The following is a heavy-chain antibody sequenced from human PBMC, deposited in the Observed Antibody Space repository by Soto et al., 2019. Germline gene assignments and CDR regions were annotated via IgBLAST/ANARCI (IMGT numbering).Heavy chain of an antibody. CDR3: AVSLFLAEYYGMDV. CDR1: GGSISSSNW. D-gene: IGHD3-3*01. J-gene: IGHJ6*02. CDR2: IYHSGST. Sequence: PSETLSLTCAVSGGSISSSNWWSWVRQPPGKGLEWIGEIYHSGSTNYNPSLKSQVTISVDKSKNQFSLKLSSVTAADTAVYYCAVSLFLAEYYGMDVWGQGTTVTVSS. V-gene: IGHV4-4*02.